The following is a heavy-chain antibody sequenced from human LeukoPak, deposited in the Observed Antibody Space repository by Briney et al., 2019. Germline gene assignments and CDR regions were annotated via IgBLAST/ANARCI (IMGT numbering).Heavy chain of an antibody. Sequence: GSLRLSCAASGFTFSSYSMNWVRQAPGKGLEWVSSISSSSSYIYYADSVKGRFTISRDNAKNSLYLQMSSLRAEDTAVYYCARVVDADAFDIWGQGTMVTVSS. D-gene: IGHD2-15*01. CDR3: ARVVDADAFDI. J-gene: IGHJ3*02. CDR2: ISSSSSYI. V-gene: IGHV3-21*01. CDR1: GFTFSSYS.